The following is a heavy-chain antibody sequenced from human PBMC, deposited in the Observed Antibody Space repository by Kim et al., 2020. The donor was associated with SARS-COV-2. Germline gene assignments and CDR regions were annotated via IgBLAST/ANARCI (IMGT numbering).Heavy chain of an antibody. CDR1: GFTFSSYA. Sequence: GGSLRLSCAASGFTFSSYAMSWVRQAPGKGLEWVSAISGSGGSTYYADSVKGRFTISRDNSKNTLYLQMNSLRAEDTAVYYCASTEPYGSGSYYNFYYGMDVWGQGTTVTVSS. V-gene: IGHV3-23*01. CDR2: ISGSGGST. D-gene: IGHD3-10*01. CDR3: ASTEPYGSGSYYNFYYGMDV. J-gene: IGHJ6*02.